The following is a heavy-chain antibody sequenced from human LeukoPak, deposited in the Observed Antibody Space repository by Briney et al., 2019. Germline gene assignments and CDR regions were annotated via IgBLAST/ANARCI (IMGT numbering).Heavy chain of an antibody. CDR3: ARDQRGIPGEPFYYYYYMDV. CDR1: GGTFSSYA. CDR2: IIPIFGTA. J-gene: IGHJ6*03. D-gene: IGHD7-27*01. V-gene: IGHV1-69*13. Sequence: SVKVSCKASGGTFSSYAISWVRQAPGQGLEWMGGIIPIFGTANYAQKFQGRVTITADGSTSTAYMELSSLRSEDTAVYYCARDQRGIPGEPFYYYYYMDVWGKGTTVTVSS.